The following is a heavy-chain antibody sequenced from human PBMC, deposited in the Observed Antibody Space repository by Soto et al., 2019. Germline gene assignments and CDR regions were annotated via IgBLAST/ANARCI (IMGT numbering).Heavy chain of an antibody. CDR2: IIAYNFNT. J-gene: IGHJ3*02. V-gene: IGHV1-18*01. CDR1: GYTFTSYG. D-gene: IGHD3-3*01. CDR3: SRXGTIFGVVMGPKNAFDN. Sequence: ASVKVSCKASGYTFTSYGISLVRQAPVQVLELIVWIIAYNFNTNYSQKLQGRVTITTYTSTITSCIELRSLISDYTSVYYCSRXGTIFGVVMGPKNAFDNWGQGTMVTVSS.